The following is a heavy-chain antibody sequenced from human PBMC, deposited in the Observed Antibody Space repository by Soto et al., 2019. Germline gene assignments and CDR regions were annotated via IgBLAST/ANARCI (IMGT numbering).Heavy chain of an antibody. CDR2: IYYSGST. V-gene: IGHV4-30-4*01. Sequence: QVQLQESGPGLVKPSQTLSLTCTVSGGSISSGDYYWSWIRQPPGKGLEWIGYIYYSGSTYYNPSLKSRVTISVGTSKNQFSLKLSSVTAADTAVYYCARGRVEYYDFWSGYDYWGQGTLVTVSS. J-gene: IGHJ4*02. D-gene: IGHD3-3*01. CDR3: ARGRVEYYDFWSGYDY. CDR1: GGSISSGDYY.